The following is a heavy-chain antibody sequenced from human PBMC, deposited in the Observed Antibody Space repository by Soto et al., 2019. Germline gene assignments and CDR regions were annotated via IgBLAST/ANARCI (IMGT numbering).Heavy chain of an antibody. CDR1: GFTFSSYG. CDR3: ARGFSVSGYYYVLDY. V-gene: IGHV3-33*01. D-gene: IGHD3-22*01. CDR2: IWYDGSNK. J-gene: IGHJ4*02. Sequence: GGSLRLSCAASGFTFSSYGMHWVRQAPGKGLEWVAVIWYDGSNKYYADSVKGRFTISRDNSKNTLYLQMNSLRAEDTAVYYCARGFSVSGYYYVLDYWGQGTLVTVSS.